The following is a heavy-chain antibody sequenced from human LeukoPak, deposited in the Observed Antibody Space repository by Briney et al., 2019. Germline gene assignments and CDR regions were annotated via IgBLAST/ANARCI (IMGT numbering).Heavy chain of an antibody. V-gene: IGHV1-69*04. Sequence: ASVKVACKASGGTFSSYAISWVRQAPGQGLDWMGRIIPIHGIANYAQKFQGRVTITAGKSTSTAYMELSSLRSEETAVYCCARELQRYFQHWGQGTLVTVSS. J-gene: IGHJ1*01. CDR1: GGTFSSYA. CDR3: ARELQRYFQH. CDR2: IIPIHGIA.